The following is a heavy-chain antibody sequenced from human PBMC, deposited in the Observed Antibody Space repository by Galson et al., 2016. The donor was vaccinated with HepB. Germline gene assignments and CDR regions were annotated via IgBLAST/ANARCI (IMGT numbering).Heavy chain of an antibody. CDR3: ARQIQVQQWLFGDYYMDV. V-gene: IGHV4-39*01. D-gene: IGHD5-18*01. CDR2: IHYIGST. CDR1: GGSISSGGYY. Sequence: SETLSLTCTVSGGSISSGGYYWSWIRQPPGKAREWIGSIHYIGSTYYNPSLKSRVTISVDTSKNQFSLKLSSVTAADTAVYYCARQIQVQQWLFGDYYMDVWGKGTTVTVSS. J-gene: IGHJ6*03.